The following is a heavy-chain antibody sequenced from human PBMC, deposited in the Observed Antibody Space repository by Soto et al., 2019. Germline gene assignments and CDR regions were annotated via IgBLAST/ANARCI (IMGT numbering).Heavy chain of an antibody. V-gene: IGHV3-72*01. D-gene: IGHD3-10*01. CDR1: GFTFSDHY. CDR2: SKNKADSYTT. J-gene: IGHJ4*02. CDR3: TVWGSGNDFGAA. Sequence: EVQLVESGGGLVQPGGSLRLSCAASGFTFSDHYIDWVRQAPGKGLEWVGRSKNKADSYTTEYAASVKGRFTISRDGSKNSLLLQMNSLKTEDTTVYYCTVWGSGNDFGAAWGQGILVTVSS.